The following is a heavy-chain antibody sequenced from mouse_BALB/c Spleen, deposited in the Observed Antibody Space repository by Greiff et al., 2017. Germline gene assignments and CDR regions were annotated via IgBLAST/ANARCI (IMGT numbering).Heavy chain of an antibody. CDR1: GYTFTDYA. CDR2: ISTYYGDA. V-gene: IGHV1S137*01. Sequence: QVQLQQSGAELVRPGVSVKISCKGSGYTFTDYAMHWVKQSHAKSLEWIGVISTYYGDASYNQKFKGKATMTVDKSSSTAYMELARLTSEDSAIYYCARWGRGRYAMDHWGQGTSVTVSS. CDR3: ARWGRGRYAMDH. J-gene: IGHJ4*01. D-gene: IGHD3-3*01.